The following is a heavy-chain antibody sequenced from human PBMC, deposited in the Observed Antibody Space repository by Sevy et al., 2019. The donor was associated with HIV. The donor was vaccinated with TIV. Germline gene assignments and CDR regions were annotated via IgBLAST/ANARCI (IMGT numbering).Heavy chain of an antibody. D-gene: IGHD2-8*01. CDR1: GFTFSKYS. V-gene: IGHV3-23*01. J-gene: IGHJ4*02. CDR2: LSFGCGEI. CDR3: AREGCTKPHDY. Sequence: GGSLRLSCAASGFTFSKYSMSWVRQPPGKGLEWVSTLSFGCGEINYANSVKGRFTISRENSKDSEYLQMYNLRPEDTAVYYCAREGCTKPHDYWGQGTLVTVSS.